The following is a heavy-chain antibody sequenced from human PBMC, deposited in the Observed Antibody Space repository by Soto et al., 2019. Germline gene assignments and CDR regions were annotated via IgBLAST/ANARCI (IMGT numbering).Heavy chain of an antibody. CDR2: TYYRSKCYN. CDR3: ARAGCSSTSSYKDYYGMDV. V-gene: IGHV6-1*01. Sequence: SQTLSLTCAIPGDSFSSNSAACNWIRQSPSRGLEWLGRTYYRSKCYNDYAVSVKSRITISPDTSKNQFSLHLNSVTPEDTAVYYCARAGCSSTSSYKDYYGMDVWGQGTTVTVSS. D-gene: IGHD2-2*02. CDR1: GDSFSSNSAA. J-gene: IGHJ6*02.